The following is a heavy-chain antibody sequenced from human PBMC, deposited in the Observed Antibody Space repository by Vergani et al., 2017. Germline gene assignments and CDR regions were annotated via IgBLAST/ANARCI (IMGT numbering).Heavy chain of an antibody. V-gene: IGHV3-23*01. Sequence: EVQLLESGGDLVQPGGSLRLSCAASGFTFNHYAMNWVRQAPGKGLEWVSDISGSGGSTYYAGSVKGRFTISRDSSKNTLYLQMNSLRAGDTAVYYCATANPRNSDYYYLYYYHAMDVWGQGTTVTVSS. J-gene: IGHJ6*02. CDR1: GFTFNHYA. CDR3: ATANPRNSDYYYLYYYHAMDV. CDR2: ISGSGGST. D-gene: IGHD5-12*01.